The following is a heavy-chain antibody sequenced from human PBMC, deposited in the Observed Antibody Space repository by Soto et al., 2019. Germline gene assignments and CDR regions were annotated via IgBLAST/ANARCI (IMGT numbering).Heavy chain of an antibody. CDR2: INSDGSST. J-gene: IGHJ6*02. Sequence: GGSLRLSCAASGFTFSSYWMHWVRQAPGKGLVWVSRINSDGSSTSYADSVKGRFTISRDNAKNTLYLHMNSLRAEDTAVYYCASLWVVAPAAPYGMDVWGQGTTVTVSS. V-gene: IGHV3-74*01. CDR3: ASLWVVAPAAPYGMDV. D-gene: IGHD2-2*01. CDR1: GFTFSSYW.